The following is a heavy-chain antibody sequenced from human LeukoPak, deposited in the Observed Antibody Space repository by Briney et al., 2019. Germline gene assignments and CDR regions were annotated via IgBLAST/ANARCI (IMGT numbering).Heavy chain of an antibody. Sequence: GDPLSLPCAASPITLSTHVQPWLRQAPAKRLDGVSFISGNAGTTYYAASVKGRFTISRDNSKTTLYLQMNSLRAEDTAVYYCAKVGSSWGFGDYWGQGALVTVSS. CDR3: AKVGSSWGFGDY. D-gene: IGHD3-10*01. CDR1: PITLSTHV. V-gene: IGHV3-23*01. CDR2: ISGNAGTT. J-gene: IGHJ4*02.